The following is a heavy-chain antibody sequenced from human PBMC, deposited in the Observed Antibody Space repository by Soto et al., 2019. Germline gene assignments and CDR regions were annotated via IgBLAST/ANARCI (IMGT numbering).Heavy chain of an antibody. V-gene: IGHV1-18*04. CDR2: ISAYNGNT. J-gene: IGHJ4*02. CDR1: GYTFTSYG. Sequence: GASVKVSCKASGYTFTSYGISWVRQAPGQGLEWMGWISAYNGNTNYAQKLQGRVTMTTDTSTSTAYMELRSLRSDDTAVYYCARDSSGYYSSWNDYWGQGTLVTVSS. D-gene: IGHD3-22*01. CDR3: ARDSSGYYSSWNDY.